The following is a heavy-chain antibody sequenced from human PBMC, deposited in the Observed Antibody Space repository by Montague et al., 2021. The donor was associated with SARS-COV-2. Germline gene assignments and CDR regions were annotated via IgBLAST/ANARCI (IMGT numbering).Heavy chain of an antibody. CDR2: ISYSGTT. Sequence: SETLSLTCTVSGGSISNGGYYWGWIRQPPGEGLEWIGSISYSGTTYYKPSLKSRVTMLLDKSANELTLQVTSVTAADTAVYYCARVSGYGSGSSFNWFDSWGQGSVVTVSS. D-gene: IGHD3-10*01. CDR1: GGSISNGGYY. V-gene: IGHV4-39*06. CDR3: ARVSGYGSGSSFNWFDS. J-gene: IGHJ5*01.